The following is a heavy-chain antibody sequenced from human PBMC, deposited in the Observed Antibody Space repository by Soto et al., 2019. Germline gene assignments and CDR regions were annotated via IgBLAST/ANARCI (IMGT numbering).Heavy chain of an antibody. CDR3: AREEYSFGMDV. J-gene: IGHJ6*02. CDR2: IKKDGSEK. CDR1: GFTFSSYW. Sequence: EVQLVESGGGLVQPGGSLRLSCEAPGFTFSSYWMSWVRQAPGRGLEWVANIKKDGSEKYYVDSVKGRFTISRDNAKNSLYLQMNSLRAEDTAVYYCAREEYSFGMDVWGQGTTVTVSS. V-gene: IGHV3-7*01. D-gene: IGHD2-21*01.